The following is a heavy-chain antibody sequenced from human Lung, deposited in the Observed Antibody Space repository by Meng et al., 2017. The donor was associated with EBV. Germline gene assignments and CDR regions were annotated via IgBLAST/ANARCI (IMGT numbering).Heavy chain of an antibody. CDR3: ARDPSNTSGRYAYFDY. V-gene: IGHV1-18*01. CDR2: ISCYNGDT. D-gene: IGHD6-19*01. CDR1: GYTFTTYG. Sequence: VQSGIEVKNPGASVKVTCKASGYTFTTYGISWIRQAPGQGLEWMGWISCYNGDTNYAQKLQGRVTMTTDTSTNTAYMDLRGLRSDDTAVYYCARDPSNTSGRYAYFDYWGQGTLVTVSS. J-gene: IGHJ4*02.